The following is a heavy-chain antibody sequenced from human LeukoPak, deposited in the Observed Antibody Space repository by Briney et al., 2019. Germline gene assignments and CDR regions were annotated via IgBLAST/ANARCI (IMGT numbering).Heavy chain of an antibody. D-gene: IGHD6-13*01. V-gene: IGHV3-33*01. CDR3: ARESIAAAGTPYFDP. CDR2: IWYDGSNK. J-gene: IGHJ5*02. Sequence: PGGSLRLSCAASGFTFSSYGMHWIRQAPGKGLEWVAVIWYDGSNKYYADSVKGRFTISRDNSKNTLYLQMNSPRAEDTAVYYCARESIAAAGTPYFDPWGQGTLVTVSS. CDR1: GFTFSSYG.